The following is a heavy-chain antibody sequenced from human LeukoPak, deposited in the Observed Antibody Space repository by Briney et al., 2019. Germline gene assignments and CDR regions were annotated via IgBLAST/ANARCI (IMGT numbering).Heavy chain of an antibody. CDR1: GYTFTGYY. D-gene: IGHD1-26*01. CDR3: ARAGGGVTFYYYYYMDV. V-gene: IGHV1-2*06. J-gene: IGHJ6*03. Sequence: ASVKVSCKASGYTFTGYYMHWVRQAPGQGLEWMGRINPNSGGTNYAQKFQGRVTMTRDTSISTAYMELSRLSSDDTAVYYCARAGGGVTFYYYYYMDVWGKGTTVTVSS. CDR2: INPNSGGT.